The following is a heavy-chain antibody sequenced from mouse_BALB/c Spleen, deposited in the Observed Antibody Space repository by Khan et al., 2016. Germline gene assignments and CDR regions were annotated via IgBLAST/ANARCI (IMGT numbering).Heavy chain of an antibody. CDR1: GYAFTNYL. V-gene: IGHV1-54*01. J-gene: IGHJ3*01. CDR3: ARAPITTVLEGFTY. D-gene: IGHD1-1*01. Sequence: QVRLQQSGAELVRPGTSVKVSCKTSGYAFTNYLIEWVMQRPGQGLEWIGVINPGSGGTHYNAKFEGKATLTADKSSTTAYMQLSSLTSDDSAIYFCARAPITTVLEGFTYWGQGTLVTVSA. CDR2: INPGSGGT.